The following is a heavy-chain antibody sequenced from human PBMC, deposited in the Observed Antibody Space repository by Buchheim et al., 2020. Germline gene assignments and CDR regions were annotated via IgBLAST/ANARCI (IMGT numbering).Heavy chain of an antibody. CDR3: AHRPREYCSSTSCYYLENWFDP. Sequence: QITLKESGPTLVKPTQTLTLTCTFSGFSLSTSGVGVGWIRQPPGKALEWLALIYWDDDKRYSPSLKSRLTITKDTSKNQVVLTMTNMDPVDTATYYCAHRPREYCSSTSCYYLENWFDPWGQGTL. CDR2: IYWDDDK. CDR1: GFSLSTSGVG. V-gene: IGHV2-5*02. D-gene: IGHD2-2*01. J-gene: IGHJ5*02.